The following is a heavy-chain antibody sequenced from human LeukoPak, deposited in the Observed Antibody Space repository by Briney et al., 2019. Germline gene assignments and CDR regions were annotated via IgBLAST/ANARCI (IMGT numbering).Heavy chain of an antibody. V-gene: IGHV3-30-3*01. CDR3: ARVRAAHYYDY. D-gene: IGHD6-6*01. CDR2: ISYDGSKK. Sequence: PGRSLRLSCAASGFSLSGYGMHWVRQAPGKGLEWVAAISYDGSKKYYADSVKGRFTISRDNPKNTQYLEMNSLKAEDTAVYYCARVRAAHYYDYWGQGTLVTVSS. J-gene: IGHJ4*02. CDR1: GFSLSGYG.